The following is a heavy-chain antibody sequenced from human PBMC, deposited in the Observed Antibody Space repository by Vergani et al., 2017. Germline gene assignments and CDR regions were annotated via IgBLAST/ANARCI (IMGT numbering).Heavy chain of an antibody. J-gene: IGHJ3*02. CDR3: ARVTYYYDSSGYYYGHDAFDI. D-gene: IGHD3-22*01. V-gene: IGHV4-39*02. CDR2: LYYSGST. Sequence: QLQLQESDPGLVKPSETLSLTCTVSGGSIRSTFYYWGWIRQPPGKGLEWIGTLYYSGSTYYNPSLKSRVTISVDTSKNQFSLKLSSVTAADTAVYYCARVTYYYDSSGYYYGHDAFDIWGQGTMVTVSS. CDR1: GGSIRSTFYY.